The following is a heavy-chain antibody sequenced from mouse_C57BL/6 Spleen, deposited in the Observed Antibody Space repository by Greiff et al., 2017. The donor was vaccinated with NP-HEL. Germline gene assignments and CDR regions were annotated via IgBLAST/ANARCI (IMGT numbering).Heavy chain of an antibody. CDR2: IYPSDSET. CDR3: ARSGDAGYDGYLYWYFDV. Sequence: QVQLQQPGAELVRPGSSVKLSSKASGYTFTSYWMDWVKQRPGQGLEWIGNIYPSDSETHYNQKFKDKATLTVDKSSSTAYMQLSSLTSEDSAVYYCARSGDAGYDGYLYWYFDVWGTGTTVTVSS. V-gene: IGHV1-61*01. CDR1: GYTFTSYW. D-gene: IGHD2-3*01. J-gene: IGHJ1*03.